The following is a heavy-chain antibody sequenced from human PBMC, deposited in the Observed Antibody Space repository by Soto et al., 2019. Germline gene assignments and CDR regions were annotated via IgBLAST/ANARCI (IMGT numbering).Heavy chain of an antibody. V-gene: IGHV1-2*02. D-gene: IGHD6-6*01. Sequence: QVQLVQSGAEGKKPGASVKVSCKASGYTFTGYYMHWVRQAPGQGLEWMGWINPNSGGTNYAQKFKGRVTMTRDTSISTAYMELSRLRSDDTAVYYCARDSSSSRNWFDPWGQGTLVTVSS. J-gene: IGHJ5*02. CDR2: INPNSGGT. CDR1: GYTFTGYY. CDR3: ARDSSSSRNWFDP.